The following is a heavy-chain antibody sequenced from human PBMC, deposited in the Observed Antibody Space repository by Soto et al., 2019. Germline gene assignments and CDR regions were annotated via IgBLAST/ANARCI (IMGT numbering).Heavy chain of an antibody. V-gene: IGHV3-21*01. CDR2: ITISSMYI. Sequence: GGSLRLSCVASGFSFDTYTMSWVRQAPGKGLEWLSSITISSMYIHSADSLKGRFTISXXXAXXSXXLXXNXXGAXDTAVYYCARARLGVVIMNMDVWGQGTAVTVSS. CDR1: GFSFDTYT. D-gene: IGHD3-3*01. CDR3: ARARLGVVIMNMDV. J-gene: IGHJ6*02.